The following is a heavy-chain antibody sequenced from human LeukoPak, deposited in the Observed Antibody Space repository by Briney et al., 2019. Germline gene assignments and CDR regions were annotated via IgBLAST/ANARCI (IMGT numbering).Heavy chain of an antibody. CDR2: IYTSGST. CDR1: GGSFSGYY. CDR3: ARSSDCSSTSCYTVYWFDP. J-gene: IGHJ5*02. V-gene: IGHV4-59*10. Sequence: SETLSLTCAVYGGSFSGYYWSWIRQPAGKGLEWIGRIYTSGSTNYNPTLKSRVTMSVDTSKNQYSLKLSSVTAADTAVYYCARSSDCSSTSCYTVYWFDPWGQGTLVTVSS. D-gene: IGHD2-2*02.